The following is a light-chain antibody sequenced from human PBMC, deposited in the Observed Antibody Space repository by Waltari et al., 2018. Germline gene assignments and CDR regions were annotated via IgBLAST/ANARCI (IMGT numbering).Light chain of an antibody. V-gene: IGKV3-20*01. CDR3: QHYVTLPVT. Sequence: EIVLTQSPGTLSLSPGDRATLSCRASQSVSWTLAWYQQKPGQAPSLLIYGASIRATGIPDRFSGSGSGTDFSLTISRLEPEDFAVYYCQHYVTLPVTFGQGTKVEIK. CDR1: QSVSWT. J-gene: IGKJ1*01. CDR2: GAS.